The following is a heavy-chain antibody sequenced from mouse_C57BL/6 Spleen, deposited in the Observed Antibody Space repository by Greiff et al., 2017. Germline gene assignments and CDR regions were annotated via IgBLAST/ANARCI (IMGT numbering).Heavy chain of an antibody. J-gene: IGHJ4*01. CDR3: ARHGSSPYAMDY. CDR1: GYSFTGYY. D-gene: IGHD1-1*01. V-gene: IGHV1-42*01. Sequence: EVQLQQSGPELVKPGASVMISFKASGYSFTGYYMNWVKQSPEKSLEWIGEINPSTGGTTYNQKFKAKATLTVDKSSSTAYMQLKSLTSEDSAVYYCARHGSSPYAMDYWGQGTSVTVSS. CDR2: INPSTGGT.